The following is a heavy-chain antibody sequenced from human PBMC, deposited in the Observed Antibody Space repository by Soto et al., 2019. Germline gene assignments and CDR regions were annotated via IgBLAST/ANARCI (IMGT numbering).Heavy chain of an antibody. V-gene: IGHV2-5*01. D-gene: IGHD3-9*01. CDR3: AHRKAYYDILTGYSPGAFDI. Sequence: SGPTLVNPTQTLTLTCTFSGFSLSTSGVGVGWIRQPPGKALEWLALIYWNDDKRYSPSLKSRLTITKDTSKNQVVLTMTNMDPVETATYYCAHRKAYYDILTGYSPGAFDIWGQGKMVTVSS. CDR2: IYWNDDK. J-gene: IGHJ3*02. CDR1: GFSLSTSGVG.